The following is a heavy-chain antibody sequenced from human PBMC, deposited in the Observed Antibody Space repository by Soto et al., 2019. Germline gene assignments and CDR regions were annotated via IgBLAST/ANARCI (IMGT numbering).Heavy chain of an antibody. J-gene: IGHJ6*02. D-gene: IGHD3-22*01. CDR1: GGSFSGYY. CDR2: INHSGST. Sequence: SETLSLTCAVYGGSFSGYYWSWIRQPPGKGLEWIGEINHSGSTNYNPSLKSRVTISVDTSKNQFSLKLSSVTAADTAVYYCARASLIVSYGMDVWGQGTTVTVSS. V-gene: IGHV4-34*01. CDR3: ARASLIVSYGMDV.